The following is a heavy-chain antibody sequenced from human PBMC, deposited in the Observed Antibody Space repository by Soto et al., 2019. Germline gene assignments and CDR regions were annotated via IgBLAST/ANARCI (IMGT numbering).Heavy chain of an antibody. V-gene: IGHV3-53*04. CDR1: GFTVSSNY. J-gene: IGHJ3*02. CDR3: GGRFLEWLSYAFDI. Sequence: GGSLRLSCAASGFTVSSNYMSWVRQAPGKGLEWVSVIYSGGSTYYADSVKGRFTISRHNSKNTLYLQMNSLRAEDTAVYYCGGRFLEWLSYAFDIWGQGTMVTVSS. D-gene: IGHD3-3*01. CDR2: IYSGGST.